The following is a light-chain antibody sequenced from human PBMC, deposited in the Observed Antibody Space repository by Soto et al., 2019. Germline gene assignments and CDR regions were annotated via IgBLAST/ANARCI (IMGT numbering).Light chain of an antibody. Sequence: DIQLTQSPSFLSASVGDIVTISFRASQGISSYLAWYQHKPGKAPNLLIYAASSLQSGVPSRFSGSGSGADFTLTISSLQPEDFATYYCQQSYSTPITFGQGTRLEIK. CDR2: AAS. V-gene: IGKV1-39*01. CDR1: QGISSY. J-gene: IGKJ5*01. CDR3: QQSYSTPIT.